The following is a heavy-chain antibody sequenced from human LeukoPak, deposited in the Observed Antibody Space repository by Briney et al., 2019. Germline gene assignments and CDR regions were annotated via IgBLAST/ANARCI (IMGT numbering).Heavy chain of an antibody. CDR3: AKSAYGDYALAAFDI. Sequence: PGRSLRLSCAASGFTFSSYGMRWVRQAPGKGLEWVAVISYDGSNKYYADSVKGRFTISRDNSKNTLYLQMNSLRAEDTAVYYCAKSAYGDYALAAFDIWGQGTMVTVSS. J-gene: IGHJ3*02. CDR2: ISYDGSNK. V-gene: IGHV3-30*18. CDR1: GFTFSSYG. D-gene: IGHD4-17*01.